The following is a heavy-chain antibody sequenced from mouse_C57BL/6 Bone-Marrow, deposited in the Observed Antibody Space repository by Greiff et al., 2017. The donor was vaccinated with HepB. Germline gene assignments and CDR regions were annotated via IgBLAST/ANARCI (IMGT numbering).Heavy chain of an antibody. D-gene: IGHD1-1*02. CDR2: IDPENGDT. Sequence: EVQLQESGAELVRPGASVKLSCTASGFNIKDDYMHWVKQRPEQGLEWIGWIDPENGDTEYASKFQGKATITADTSSNTAYLQLSSLTSEDTAVYYCTGALTMTHYYAMDYWGQGTSVTVSS. CDR1: GFNIKDDY. J-gene: IGHJ4*01. V-gene: IGHV14-4*01. CDR3: TGALTMTHYYAMDY.